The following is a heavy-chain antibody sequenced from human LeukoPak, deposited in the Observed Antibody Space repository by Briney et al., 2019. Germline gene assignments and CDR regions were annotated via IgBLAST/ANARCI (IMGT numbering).Heavy chain of an antibody. D-gene: IGHD1-26*01. CDR2: IYYSGST. CDR3: ARLNNLIVGATLFDY. V-gene: IGHV4-34*01. J-gene: IGHJ4*02. CDR1: GGSFSGYY. Sequence: SETLSLTCAVYGGSFSGYYWSWIRQPPGKGLEWIGTIYYSGSTYYNPSLKTRVTISVDTSMNQFSLKLSSVTAADTAVYHCARLNNLIVGATLFDYWGQGTLVTVSS.